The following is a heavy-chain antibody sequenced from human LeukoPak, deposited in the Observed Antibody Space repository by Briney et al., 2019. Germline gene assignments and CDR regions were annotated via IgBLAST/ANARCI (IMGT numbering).Heavy chain of an antibody. Sequence: GGSLRLSCTVSGFTLSTYSLNWVRRAPGKGLEWVSLMTNSRSYYADSVKGRFTISRDNAKNSLDLVMSSLRVDDTAVYYCARGVGTYYNFWSSFGYWGQGTLVTVSS. V-gene: IGHV3-21*01. CDR2: MTNSRSY. CDR1: GFTLSTYS. D-gene: IGHD3-3*01. J-gene: IGHJ4*02. CDR3: ARGVGTYYNFWSSFGY.